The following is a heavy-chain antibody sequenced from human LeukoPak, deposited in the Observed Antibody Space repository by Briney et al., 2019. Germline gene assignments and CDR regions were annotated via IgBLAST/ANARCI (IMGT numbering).Heavy chain of an antibody. V-gene: IGHV7-4-1*02. Sequence: GASVKVSCKASGGTFSSSGISWVRQAPGQGLEWMGWIDTNTGNPTYAQGLTGRFVFSLDTSVSTAYLQISSLKAEDTAIYYCARKASAYYYYMDVWGKGTTVTVS. CDR2: IDTNTGNP. CDR3: ARKASAYYYYMDV. J-gene: IGHJ6*03. CDR1: GGTFSSSG.